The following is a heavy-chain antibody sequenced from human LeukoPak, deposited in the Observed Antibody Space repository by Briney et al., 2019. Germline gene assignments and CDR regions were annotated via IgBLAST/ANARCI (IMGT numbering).Heavy chain of an antibody. Sequence: SVKVSCKASGGTFSSYAINWVRQAPGQGLEWMGGIIPVFGTSNYAQKFQGRVTITADESTRTVYMELSSLRSEDTAVYYCARVTGGKYCSTTNCYMRGWFDPWGQGTLVTVSS. CDR1: GGTFSSYA. CDR3: ARVTGGKYCSTTNCYMRGWFDP. J-gene: IGHJ5*02. V-gene: IGHV1-69*13. D-gene: IGHD2-2*02. CDR2: IIPVFGTS.